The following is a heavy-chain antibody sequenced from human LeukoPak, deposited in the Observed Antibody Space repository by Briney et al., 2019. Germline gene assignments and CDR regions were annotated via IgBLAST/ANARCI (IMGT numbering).Heavy chain of an antibody. CDR3: ARDSSELKDQLLSNWFDP. CDR2: IFYTGTT. CDR1: GASIIRSSYY. Sequence: SETLSLTCTVSGASIIRSSYYWGCVRQPPGKGLEWIGSIFYTGTTSYNPSLKSRVTMSVDTSKNQFSLKLSSVTAADTAVYYCARDSSELKDQLLSNWFDPWGQGTLVTVSS. V-gene: IGHV4-39*07. D-gene: IGHD2-2*01. J-gene: IGHJ5*02.